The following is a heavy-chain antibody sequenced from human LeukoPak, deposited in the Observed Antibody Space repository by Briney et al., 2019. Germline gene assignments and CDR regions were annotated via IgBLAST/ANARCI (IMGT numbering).Heavy chain of an antibody. D-gene: IGHD3-22*01. V-gene: IGHV4-59*01. Sequence: SETLSLTCTVSGGSINAYYWSWIRQPPGKGLEWIGYVYHSGSTNYNPSLKSRVTVSVDTSNNQFSLKLSSVTAADTAMYYCAREGDYYDSGGYYRIAFGGQEPLVTVSS. CDR2: VYHSGST. J-gene: IGHJ4*02. CDR3: AREGDYYDSGGYYRIAF. CDR1: GGSINAYY.